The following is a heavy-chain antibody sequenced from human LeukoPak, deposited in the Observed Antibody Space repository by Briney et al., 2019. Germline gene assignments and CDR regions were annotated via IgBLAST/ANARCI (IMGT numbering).Heavy chain of an antibody. Sequence: GGSLRLSCAASGFTFSSYAMSWVCQAPGKGLEWVVVISYDGSNKYYADSVKGRFTISRDNSKNTLYLQMNSLRAEDTAVYYCARIGYKSSTFDYWGQGTLVTVSS. J-gene: IGHJ4*02. CDR2: ISYDGSNK. D-gene: IGHD2-2*02. V-gene: IGHV3-30-3*01. CDR1: GFTFSSYA. CDR3: ARIGYKSSTFDY.